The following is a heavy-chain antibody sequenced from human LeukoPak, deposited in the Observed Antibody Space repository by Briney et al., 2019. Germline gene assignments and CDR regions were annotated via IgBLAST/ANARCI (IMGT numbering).Heavy chain of an antibody. CDR2: IYHSGST. D-gene: IGHD3-22*01. J-gene: IGHJ3*02. Sequence: SETLSLTCTVSGYSISSGYYWGWIRQPPGKGLEWIGSIYHSGSTYYNPSLKSRVTISVDTSKNQFSLKLSSVTAADTAVYYCARAEYYYDSSGYSDAFDIWGQGTMVTVSS. CDR3: ARAEYYYDSSGYSDAFDI. V-gene: IGHV4-38-2*02. CDR1: GYSISSGYY.